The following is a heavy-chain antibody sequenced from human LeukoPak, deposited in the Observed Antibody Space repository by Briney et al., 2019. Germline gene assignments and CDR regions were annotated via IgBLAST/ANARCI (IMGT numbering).Heavy chain of an antibody. Sequence: SETLSLTCTVSGVSVSNYYWSWIRQSPGKGLEWIGYISHSGSVNYNPSLKSRVTMSVDTSKNQFSLKLSSVTAADTAVYYCARVKGREGSTVIIDYWGQGTLVTVSS. CDR2: ISHSGSV. CDR3: ARVKGREGSTVIIDY. CDR1: GVSVSNYY. D-gene: IGHD3-10*01. V-gene: IGHV4-59*02. J-gene: IGHJ4*02.